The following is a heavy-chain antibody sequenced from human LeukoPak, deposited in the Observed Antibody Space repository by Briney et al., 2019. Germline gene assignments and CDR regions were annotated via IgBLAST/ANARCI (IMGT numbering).Heavy chain of an antibody. V-gene: IGHV3-23*01. D-gene: IGHD1-1*01. Sequence: QPGGSLRLSCAASGFIFSSYSMSWVRQAPGKGLEWVSVITGSGGNTYYADSVKGRFTISKDNSKNTVYLQMSSLRVDDTAVYYCAKGVSRGVDPTGLEYWGQGTLVTVSS. CDR1: GFIFSSYS. J-gene: IGHJ4*02. CDR2: ITGSGGNT. CDR3: AKGVSRGVDPTGLEY.